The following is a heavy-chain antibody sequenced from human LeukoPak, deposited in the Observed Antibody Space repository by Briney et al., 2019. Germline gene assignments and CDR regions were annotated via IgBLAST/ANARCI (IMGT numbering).Heavy chain of an antibody. CDR3: ATDKPPVGAIEY. CDR1: GFTFSSYE. D-gene: IGHD1-26*01. J-gene: IGHJ4*02. V-gene: IGHV3-48*02. CDR2: ISGRSDSI. Sequence: PGGSLRLSCAASGFTFSSYEMNWVRQAPGKGLEWVSHISGRSDSIYYADSVKGRFTISRDNARNSLYLQMNTLRDEDTAVYFCATDKPPVGAIEYWGQGTLVTVSS.